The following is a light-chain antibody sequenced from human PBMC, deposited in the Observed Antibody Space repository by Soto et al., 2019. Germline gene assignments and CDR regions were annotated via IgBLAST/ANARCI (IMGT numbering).Light chain of an antibody. CDR2: WAS. J-gene: IGKJ2*01. CDR1: QSVLFSSNNKNY. CDR3: QQYYSTPYT. Sequence: DIVMTQSPDSLAVSLGERATINCKSSQSVLFSSNNKNYLAWYQQKPGQPPNLLISWASTRDSGVPDRFSGSGSGTEFTLTISSLQADDVAVYYCQQYYSTPYTFGQGTKLEI. V-gene: IGKV4-1*01.